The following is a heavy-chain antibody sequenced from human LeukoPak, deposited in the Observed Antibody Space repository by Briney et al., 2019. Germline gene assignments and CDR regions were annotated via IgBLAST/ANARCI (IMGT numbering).Heavy chain of an antibody. CDR1: GYTFTGYY. CDR2: INPNSGNT. D-gene: IGHD3-22*01. V-gene: IGHV1-8*02. CDR3: ARGFYYDSSGRKYFQH. Sequence: RASVKVSCKASGYTFTGYYMHWVRQAPGQGLEWMGRINPNSGNTGYAQKFQGRVTMTRNTSISTAYMELSSLRSEDTAVYYCARGFYYDSSGRKYFQHWGQGTLDTVSS. J-gene: IGHJ1*01.